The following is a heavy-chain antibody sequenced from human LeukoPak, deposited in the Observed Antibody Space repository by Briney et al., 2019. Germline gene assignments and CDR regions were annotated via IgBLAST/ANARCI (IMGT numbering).Heavy chain of an antibody. V-gene: IGHV1-3*01. CDR1: GYTFSSYG. CDR2: INAGNGNT. D-gene: IGHD5-18*01. J-gene: IGHJ4*02. Sequence: ASVKVSCKASGYTFSSYGTHWVRQAPGQRLEWTGWINAGNGNTKYSQKFQDRVTITRDTSASTAYMEVSSLRSGDAAVYYCARSQGYSYGTDYWGQGTLVTVSS. CDR3: ARSQGYSYGTDY.